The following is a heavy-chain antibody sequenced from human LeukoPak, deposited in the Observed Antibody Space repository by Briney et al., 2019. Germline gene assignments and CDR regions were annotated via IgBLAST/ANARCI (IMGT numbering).Heavy chain of an antibody. CDR3: AKERYIVLMVYAEDY. D-gene: IGHD2-8*01. V-gene: IGHV3-23*01. CDR2: ISGSGGST. J-gene: IGHJ4*02. Sequence: GGSLGLSCAASGFTFSSYAMSWVRQAPGKGLEWVSAISGSGGSTYYADSVKGRFTISRDNSKNTLYLQMNSLRAEDTAVYYCAKERYIVLMVYAEDYWGQGTLVTVSS. CDR1: GFTFSSYA.